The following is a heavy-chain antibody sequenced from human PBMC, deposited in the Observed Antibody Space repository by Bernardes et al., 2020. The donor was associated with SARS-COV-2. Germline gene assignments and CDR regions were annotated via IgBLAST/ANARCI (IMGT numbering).Heavy chain of an antibody. Sequence: ASVKDSCKASGYTFTGYYMHWVRQAPGQGLEWMGWINPNSGGTNYAQKFQGRVTMTRDTSISTAYMELSRLRSDDTAVYYCASQEYYYDSSGYYGWFDPWGQGTLVTVSS. CDR3: ASQEYYYDSSGYYGWFDP. CDR2: INPNSGGT. CDR1: GYTFTGYY. V-gene: IGHV1-2*02. D-gene: IGHD3-22*01. J-gene: IGHJ5*02.